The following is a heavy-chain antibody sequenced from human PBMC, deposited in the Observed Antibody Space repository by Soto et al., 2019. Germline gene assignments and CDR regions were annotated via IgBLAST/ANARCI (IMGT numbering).Heavy chain of an antibody. CDR1: GFTFSSYW. CDR2: IKQDGSEK. V-gene: IGHV3-7*01. Sequence: EVQLVESGGGLVQPGGSLRLSCAASGFTFSSYWMSWVRQAPGKGLEWVANIKQDGSEKYYVDSVKGRFTISRDNAKNSRYRQRNSLRAEDTAVYYCASVPVDWNDRYWYFDLWGRGTLDTVSS. D-gene: IGHD1-1*01. J-gene: IGHJ2*01. CDR3: ASVPVDWNDRYWYFDL.